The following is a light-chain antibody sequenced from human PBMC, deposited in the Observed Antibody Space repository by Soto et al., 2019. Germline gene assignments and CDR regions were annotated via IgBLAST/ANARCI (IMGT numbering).Light chain of an antibody. CDR2: GAS. J-gene: IGKJ4*02. Sequence: EIFLTQSPATLSLSVGHSATFSGTTSQSVSLSLAWYQKRPGQPPRLLIYGASTRATDIPARFSGSGSGTDFTLTISSLQSEDFAVYFCQQYHIWPSWTFGGGTKVDIK. CDR3: QQYHIWPSWT. V-gene: IGKV3-15*01. CDR1: QSVSLS.